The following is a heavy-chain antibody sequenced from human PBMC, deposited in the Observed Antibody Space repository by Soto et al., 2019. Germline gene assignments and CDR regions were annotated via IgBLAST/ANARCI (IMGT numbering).Heavy chain of an antibody. V-gene: IGHV4-34*01. CDR2: INHSGST. Sequence: SETLSLTCAVYGGSFSGYYWSWIRQPPGKGLEWIGEINHSGSTNYNPSLKSRVTISVDTSKNQFSLKLSSVTAADTAVYYCAISQWGSSPYYYYMDVWGKGTTVTGSS. CDR3: AISQWGSSPYYYYMDV. J-gene: IGHJ6*03. CDR1: GGSFSGYY. D-gene: IGHD6-6*01.